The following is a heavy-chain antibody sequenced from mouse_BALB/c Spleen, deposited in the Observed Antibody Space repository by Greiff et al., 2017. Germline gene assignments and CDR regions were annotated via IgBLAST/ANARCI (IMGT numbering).Heavy chain of an antibody. CDR1: GFTFTSYW. Sequence: QVQLQQSGAELAKPGASVKMSCKASGFTFTSYWMHWVKQRPGQGLEWIGYINPSTGYTEYNQKFKDKATLTADKSSSTASMQLSSLTSEDSSVYYCARSDYGSSYAMDYWGQGTSVTVSS. J-gene: IGHJ4*01. D-gene: IGHD1-1*01. V-gene: IGHV1-7*01. CDR3: ARSDYGSSYAMDY. CDR2: INPSTGYT.